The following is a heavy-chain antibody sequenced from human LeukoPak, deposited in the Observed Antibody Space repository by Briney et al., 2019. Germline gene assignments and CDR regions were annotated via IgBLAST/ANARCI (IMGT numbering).Heavy chain of an antibody. CDR1: GGTFSSYA. Sequence: SVKVSCKASGGTFSSYAISWVRQAPGQGLEWMGRIIPILGIANYAQKFQGRVTITADKSTSTAYMELSSLRSEDTAVYYCARDRDYGDYVSYYYYGMDVWGQGTTVTVSS. CDR2: IIPILGIA. V-gene: IGHV1-69*04. J-gene: IGHJ6*02. CDR3: ARDRDYGDYVSYYYYGMDV. D-gene: IGHD4-17*01.